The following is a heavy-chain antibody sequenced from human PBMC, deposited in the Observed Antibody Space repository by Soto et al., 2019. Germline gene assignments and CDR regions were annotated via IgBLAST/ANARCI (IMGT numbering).Heavy chain of an antibody. Sequence: QVQLQQSGPGLVKPSQTLSLTSAISGDSVSSNSATWDRIRQSPSRGLEWLGRTYYRSKWSYDYAVSVQSRITISPDTSKNQFSLHLNSETPEDTAVYYCARLIGNSWFPEWGQGTLVTVSS. D-gene: IGHD6-13*01. V-gene: IGHV6-1*01. CDR1: GDSVSSNSAT. CDR3: ARLIGNSWFPE. J-gene: IGHJ4*02. CDR2: TYYRSKWSY.